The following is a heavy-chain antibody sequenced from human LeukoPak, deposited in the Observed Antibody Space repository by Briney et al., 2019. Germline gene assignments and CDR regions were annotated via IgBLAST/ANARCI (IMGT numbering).Heavy chain of an antibody. V-gene: IGHV3-21*01. CDR3: ARMGSSSSSY. Sequence: GGSLRLSCAAPGITFSNYNMNWVRQAPGKGLEWISAITSSSSYTFYADSVKGRFTISRDNAQNSLYLQMNSLRAEDTAVYYCARMGSSSSSYWGQGTLVTVSS. CDR1: GITFSNYN. J-gene: IGHJ4*02. CDR2: ITSSSSYT. D-gene: IGHD6-6*01.